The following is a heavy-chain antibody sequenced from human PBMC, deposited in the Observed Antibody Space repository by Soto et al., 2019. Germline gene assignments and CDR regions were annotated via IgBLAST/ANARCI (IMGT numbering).Heavy chain of an antibody. Sequence: PSETLSLTCTVSGGSISSSSYYWTWIRQSPGKGLEWIGEINHSGSTNYNPSLKSRVTISVDTSKNQFSLKLSSVTAADTAIYYCAVGINWFDPWGQGTLVTVSS. J-gene: IGHJ5*02. CDR2: INHSGST. CDR3: AVGINWFDP. D-gene: IGHD2-15*01. CDR1: GGSISSSSYY. V-gene: IGHV4-39*07.